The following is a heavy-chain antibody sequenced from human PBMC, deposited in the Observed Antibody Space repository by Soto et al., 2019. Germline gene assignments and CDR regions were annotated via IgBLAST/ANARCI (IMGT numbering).Heavy chain of an antibody. CDR2: INWNGGST. Sequence: GGSLRLSCAASGFTFDDYGMSWVRQAPGKGLEWVSGINWNGGSTGYADSVKGRFTISRDNAKNSLYLQMNSLRAEDTALYHCARDNFAELVESGNSDYYYYMDVWGKGTTVTVSS. V-gene: IGHV3-20*01. J-gene: IGHJ6*03. D-gene: IGHD1-1*01. CDR3: ARDNFAELVESGNSDYYYYMDV. CDR1: GFTFDDYG.